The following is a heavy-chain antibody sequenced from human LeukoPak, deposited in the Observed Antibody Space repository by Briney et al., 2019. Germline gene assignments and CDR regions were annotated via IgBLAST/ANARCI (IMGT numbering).Heavy chain of an antibody. Sequence: SVKVSCKASGGTFSSYAISWVRQAPGQGLEWMGRIIPILGIANYAQKFQGRVTITADKSTSTAYMELSSLRSEDTAVYYCARGGPPAVAAADYWGQGTLVTVSS. CDR2: IIPILGIA. J-gene: IGHJ4*02. V-gene: IGHV1-69*04. CDR1: GGTFSSYA. D-gene: IGHD2-15*01. CDR3: ARGGPPAVAAADY.